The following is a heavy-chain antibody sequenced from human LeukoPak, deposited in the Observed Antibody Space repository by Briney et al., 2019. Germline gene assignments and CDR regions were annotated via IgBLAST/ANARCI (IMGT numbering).Heavy chain of an antibody. D-gene: IGHD6-19*01. CDR3: ARGHPLFIAVAGTIRYYFDY. J-gene: IGHJ4*02. V-gene: IGHV4-34*01. Sequence: SRVTMSVDTSKNQFSLKLSSVTAADTAVYYCARGHPLFIAVAGTIRYYFDYWGQGTLVTVSS.